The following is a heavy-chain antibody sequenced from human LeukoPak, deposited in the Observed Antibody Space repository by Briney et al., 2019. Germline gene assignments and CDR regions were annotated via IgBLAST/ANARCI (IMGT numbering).Heavy chain of an antibody. CDR1: GGSISNYY. V-gene: IGHV4-59*12. J-gene: IGHJ5*02. D-gene: IGHD1-14*01. CDR3: AKGGPEASAGLSWFDP. CDR2: SFYSGNP. Sequence: SETLSLTCTVSGGSISNYYWYWMRQPPGKGLEWIAYSFYSGNPNYNPSLKSRVTISVDTSKNQFSLKLTSVTAADTAVYYCAKGGPEASAGLSWFDPWGQGTLVTVSS.